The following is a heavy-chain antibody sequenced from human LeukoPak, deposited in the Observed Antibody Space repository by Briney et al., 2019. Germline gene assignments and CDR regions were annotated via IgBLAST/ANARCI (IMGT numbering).Heavy chain of an antibody. CDR1: GGSFSGYY. CDR3: TKDLGTEYNIFDY. J-gene: IGHJ4*02. CDR2: INHSGST. Sequence: SETLSLTCAVYGGSFSGYYWSWIRQPPGKGLEWIGEINHSGSTNYNPSLKSRVTISVDTSKNQFSLKLSSVTAADTAVYYCTKDLGTEYNIFDYWGQGTLVTVSS. V-gene: IGHV4-34*01. D-gene: IGHD3-9*01.